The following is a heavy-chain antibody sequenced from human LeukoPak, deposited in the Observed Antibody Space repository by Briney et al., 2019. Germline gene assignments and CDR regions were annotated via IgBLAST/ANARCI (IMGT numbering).Heavy chain of an antibody. Sequence: GASVKVSCKASGYIFTSYNMNWVRQAPGQGLEWMGITNPSGGTTNYPQKFQGRVTMTRDTSTSTVYMELSSLRSEDTAVYYCARFAVHRRLAVVGQFGLDYWGQGTLVTVSS. D-gene: IGHD6-19*01. CDR1: GYIFTSYN. V-gene: IGHV1-46*01. CDR2: TNPSGGTT. CDR3: ARFAVHRRLAVVGQFGLDY. J-gene: IGHJ4*02.